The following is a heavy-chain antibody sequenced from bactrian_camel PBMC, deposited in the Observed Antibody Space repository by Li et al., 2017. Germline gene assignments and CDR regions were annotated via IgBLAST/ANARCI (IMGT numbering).Heavy chain of an antibody. CDR3: AADLVRSERARCEINS. J-gene: IGHJ4*01. D-gene: IGHD1*01. CDR2: INNIGRS. CDR1: GFTFSAYC. Sequence: HVQLVESGGGLVQPGGSLRLSCAASGFTFSAYCMGWSRQAPGKEREEVARINNIGRSIYADSVQNRFTISMDDAKNILYLQMNDLKPEDTAMYYCAADLVRSERARCEINSWGQGTQVTVS. V-gene: IGHV3S53*01.